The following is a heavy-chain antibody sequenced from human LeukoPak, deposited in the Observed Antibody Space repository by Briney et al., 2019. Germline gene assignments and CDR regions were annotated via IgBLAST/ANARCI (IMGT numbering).Heavy chain of an antibody. CDR2: IDYSGST. CDR3: AREVLGYCSSTSCYTNYFDY. V-gene: IGHV4-31*03. CDR1: GGSISSCGYY. Sequence: SETLSLTCTVSGGSISSCGYYWSWIRQHPGKGLVWIWYIDYSGSTYYNPSLTSRVTISVDTSKNQFSRKLSSVTAADTAVYYCAREVLGYCSSTSCYTNYFDYWGQGTLVTVSS. D-gene: IGHD2-2*02. J-gene: IGHJ4*02.